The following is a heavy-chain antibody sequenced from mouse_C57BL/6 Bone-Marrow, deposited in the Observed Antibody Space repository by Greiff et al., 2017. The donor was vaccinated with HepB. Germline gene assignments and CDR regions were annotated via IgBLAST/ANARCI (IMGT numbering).Heavy chain of an antibody. Sequence: VQLQQSGPELVKPGASVKISCKASGYTFTDYYMNWVKQSHGKSLEWIGDINPNNGGTSYNQKFKGKATLTVDKSSSTAYMELRSLTSEDSAVYYCARAYYYGTPNYWGQGTTLTVSS. CDR1: GYTFTDYY. CDR2: INPNNGGT. V-gene: IGHV1-26*01. CDR3: ARAYYYGTPNY. D-gene: IGHD1-1*01. J-gene: IGHJ2*01.